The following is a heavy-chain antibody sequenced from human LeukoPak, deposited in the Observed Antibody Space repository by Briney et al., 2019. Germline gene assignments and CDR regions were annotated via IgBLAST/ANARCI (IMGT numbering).Heavy chain of an antibody. Sequence: GGSLRLSCAASGFTFSSYWMSWVRQAPGKGLEWVANIRQDGSDKYYVDSVKGRFTISRDNAKNSLYMQMNSLRAEDTAVYYCARKTVVGSYFDYWGQGTPVTVSS. J-gene: IGHJ4*02. CDR2: IRQDGSDK. V-gene: IGHV3-7*03. CDR1: GFTFSSYW. CDR3: ARKTVVGSYFDY. D-gene: IGHD4-23*01.